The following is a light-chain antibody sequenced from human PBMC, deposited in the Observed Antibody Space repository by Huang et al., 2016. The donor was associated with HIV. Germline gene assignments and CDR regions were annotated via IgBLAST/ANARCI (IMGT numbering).Light chain of an antibody. CDR3: QQSYSTPFT. Sequence: DIQMTQSPSSLSASVGDRVTITCRATQSISSYFKWYQQKPGKAPKRLIYAAATLQSGVPSSFSGRGSGTDFTLTISSLQPDDFATYYCQQSYSTPFTFGQGTKVEIK. V-gene: IGKV1-39*01. CDR1: QSISSY. J-gene: IGKJ2*01. CDR2: AAA.